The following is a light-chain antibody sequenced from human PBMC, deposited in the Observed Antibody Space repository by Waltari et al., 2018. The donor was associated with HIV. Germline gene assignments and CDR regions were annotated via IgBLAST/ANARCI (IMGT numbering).Light chain of an antibody. V-gene: IGLV2-14*01. CDR2: EIS. CDR3: TSYISSASPE. CDR1: GSALRDYNS. J-gene: IGLJ2*01. Sequence: QSALTQPASVSGSPGQSITISCTGTGSALRDYNSVSWYQHHPGKAPNGVIYEISNRPSGVSSRFSGSMSANTASLTISGLQAEDEADYFCTSYISSASPEFGGGTKVTVL.